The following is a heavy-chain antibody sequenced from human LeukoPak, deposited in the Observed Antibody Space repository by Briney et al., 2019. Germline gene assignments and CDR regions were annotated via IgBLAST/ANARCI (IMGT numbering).Heavy chain of an antibody. CDR1: GYTFTSYY. Sequence: ASVKVSCKASGYTFTSYYMHWVRQAPGQGLEWMGIINPSGGSTSYAQKFQGRVTMTRDTSTSTVYMELSSLRSEDTAVYYCARDPSYYYDSSGHYSPYFDYWGQGTLVTVSS. D-gene: IGHD3-22*01. CDR3: ARDPSYYYDSSGHYSPYFDY. CDR2: INPSGGST. V-gene: IGHV1-46*01. J-gene: IGHJ4*02.